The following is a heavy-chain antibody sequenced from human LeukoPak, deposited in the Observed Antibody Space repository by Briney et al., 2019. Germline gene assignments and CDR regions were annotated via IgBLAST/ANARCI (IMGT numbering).Heavy chain of an antibody. CDR1: GFSFSSYW. D-gene: IGHD2-2*01. CDR2: IYYSGST. V-gene: IGHV4-59*01. J-gene: IGHJ4*02. CDR3: ARVVPAATNWIDY. Sequence: PGGSLRLSCAASGFSFSSYWMSWVRQAPGKGLEWIGYIYYSGSTNYNPSLKSRVTISVDTSKNQFSLKLSSVTAADTAVYYCARVVPAATNWIDYWGQGTLVTVSS.